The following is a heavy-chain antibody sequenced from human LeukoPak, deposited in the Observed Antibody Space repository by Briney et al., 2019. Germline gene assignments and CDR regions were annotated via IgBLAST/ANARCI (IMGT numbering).Heavy chain of an antibody. CDR2: IRYDGSNK. V-gene: IGHV3-30*02. J-gene: IGHJ6*02. D-gene: IGHD2-2*01. Sequence: GGSLRLSCAASGFTFSSYGMHWVRQAPGKGLEWVAFIRYDGSNKYYADSVKGRFTISRDNSKNTLYLQMNSLRAEDTAVYYCVKGDEYQLLFDYYYGMDVWGQGTTVTVSS. CDR3: VKGDEYQLLFDYYYGMDV. CDR1: GFTFSSYG.